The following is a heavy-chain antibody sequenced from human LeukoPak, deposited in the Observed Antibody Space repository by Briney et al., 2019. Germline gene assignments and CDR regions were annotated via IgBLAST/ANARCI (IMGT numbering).Heavy chain of an antibody. CDR2: ISGSGGST. V-gene: IGHV3-23*01. Sequence: WGSLSLSCAGSGFTVSSYGMRWVRQAPGKGREWVLAISGSGGSTYYADSVKGRFTISRDNSKNSLYLQMNSLRAEDTAVYYCATPSSGYSKDAFDIWGQGTMVTVSS. J-gene: IGHJ3*02. CDR3: ATPSSGYSKDAFDI. CDR1: GFTVSSYG. D-gene: IGHD3-22*01.